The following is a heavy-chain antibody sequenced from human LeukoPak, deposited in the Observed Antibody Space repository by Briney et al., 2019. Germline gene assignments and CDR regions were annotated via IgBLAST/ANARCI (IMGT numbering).Heavy chain of an antibody. Sequence: SSETLSLTCADPGGSISSRSYYWGWIRQPPGTGLEWIGRIYYSGSTYYNPSLKSRFTISVDTAKSQFSLKLSSVTAADTAVYYCARGYTCGSSTSCYNEIAPYNWFDHWGQGTLVTVSS. V-gene: IGHV4-39*01. CDR2: IYYSGST. D-gene: IGHD2-2*02. CDR1: GGSISSRSYY. CDR3: ARGYTCGSSTSCYNEIAPYNWFDH. J-gene: IGHJ5*02.